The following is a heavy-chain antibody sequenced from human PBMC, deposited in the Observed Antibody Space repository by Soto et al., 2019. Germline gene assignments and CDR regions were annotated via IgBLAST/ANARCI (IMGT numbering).Heavy chain of an antibody. CDR3: ARDHVNSSWYVPSDY. V-gene: IGHV4-4*02. J-gene: IGHJ4*02. Sequence: SETLSLTCAVSGGSISSSNWWSWVRQPPGKGLEWIGEIYHSGSTNYNPSLKSRVTISVDKSKNQFSLKLSSVTAADTAVYYCARDHVNSSWYVPSDYWGQGTLVTVSS. CDR2: IYHSGST. D-gene: IGHD6-13*01. CDR1: GGSISSSNW.